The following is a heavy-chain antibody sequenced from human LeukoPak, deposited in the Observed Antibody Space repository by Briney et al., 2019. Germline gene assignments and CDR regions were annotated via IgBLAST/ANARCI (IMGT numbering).Heavy chain of an antibody. CDR2: LSGGGHST. CDR1: GFTFSSYA. Sequence: GGSLRLSCAASGFTFSSYAMSWVRQAPGKGLEWVSSLSGGGHSTDYADSVKGRFTISRDNSKNTLYLQVHSLRAEDSAVYYCARDWGYYSVSWGQGTLVTVSS. CDR3: ARDWGYYSVS. J-gene: IGHJ5*02. D-gene: IGHD3-22*01. V-gene: IGHV3-23*01.